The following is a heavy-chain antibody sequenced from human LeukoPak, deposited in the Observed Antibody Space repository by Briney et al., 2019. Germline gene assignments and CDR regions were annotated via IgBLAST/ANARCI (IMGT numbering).Heavy chain of an antibody. CDR1: GQTFTGHF. CDR3: ATEMDGRRKLDF. D-gene: IGHD5-24*01. V-gene: IGHV1-2*06. Sequence: GASVKVSCKASGQTFTGHFVHWVRQAPGQGLEWMGRIQITNGHRIYERKFQGRVTMTRDTSTSTAYMELSGLKSDDTAVYYCATEMDGRRKLDFWGQGTLVTASS. J-gene: IGHJ4*02. CDR2: IQITNGHR.